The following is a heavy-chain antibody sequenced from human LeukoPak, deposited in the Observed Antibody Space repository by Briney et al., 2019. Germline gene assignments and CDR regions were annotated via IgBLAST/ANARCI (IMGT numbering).Heavy chain of an antibody. CDR2: IRYDGSNK. D-gene: IGHD5-12*01. J-gene: IGHJ6*03. Sequence: GGSLRLSCAASGFTFSSYGMHWVRQAPGKGLEWVAFIRYDGSNKYYADSVKGRFTISRDNSKNTLYLQMNSLRAEDTAVYYCAKGSGYSGYDSHYYYYMDVWGKGTTVTVSS. V-gene: IGHV3-30*02. CDR3: AKGSGYSGYDSHYYYYMDV. CDR1: GFTFSSYG.